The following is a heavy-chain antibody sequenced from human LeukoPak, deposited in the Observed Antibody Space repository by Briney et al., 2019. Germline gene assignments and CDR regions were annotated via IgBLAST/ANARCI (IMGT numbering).Heavy chain of an antibody. CDR2: ISSNGGST. V-gene: IGHV3-64D*09. Sequence: GGSLRLSCSASGFTFSSYAMHWVRQAPGKGLEYVSAISSNGGSTYYADSVKGRFTISRDNSKNTPYLQMSSLRAEDTAVYYCVKGYWGSMVGYWGQGTLVTVSS. CDR1: GFTFSSYA. D-gene: IGHD3-16*01. J-gene: IGHJ4*02. CDR3: VKGYWGSMVGY.